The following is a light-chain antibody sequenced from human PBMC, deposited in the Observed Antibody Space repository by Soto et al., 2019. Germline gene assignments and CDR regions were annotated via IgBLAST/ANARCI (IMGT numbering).Light chain of an antibody. J-gene: IGLJ1*01. CDR3: SSFSSSSTSYV. CDR1: SSDIGDSNY. V-gene: IGLV2-14*03. CDR2: DVS. Sequence: QSALTQPSSVSGSPGQAITISCTGTSSDIGDSNYVSWYQQHPGKAPKLVMYDVSNRPSGVSNRFSVSQSANTASLTISGLHADDEADYYCSSFSSSSTSYVFGTGTKVTVL.